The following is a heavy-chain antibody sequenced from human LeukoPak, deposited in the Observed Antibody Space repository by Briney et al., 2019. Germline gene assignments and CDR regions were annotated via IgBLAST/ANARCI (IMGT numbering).Heavy chain of an antibody. V-gene: IGHV3-11*01. CDR2: ISNGGTAK. Sequence: GGSLRLSCAASGFTFSDYYMTWIRQAPGKGLEWVSYISNGGTAKYYADSVKGRFTISRDNAKNSLYLQLNSLRADDTAVYYCARRVIRGLNGWFDPWGQGTLVTVSS. CDR1: GFTFSDYY. D-gene: IGHD3/OR15-3a*01. CDR3: ARRVIRGLNGWFDP. J-gene: IGHJ5*02.